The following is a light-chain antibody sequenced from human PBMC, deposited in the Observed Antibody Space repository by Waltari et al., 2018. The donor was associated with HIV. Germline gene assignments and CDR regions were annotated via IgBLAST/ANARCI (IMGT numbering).Light chain of an antibody. CDR3: DFAADNKAI. Sequence: SYDLTQPSSVSVSPGQPARLTCSGSELAKKYERWFQQKPGQAPALVIHRDSDRPAGSPERFSGSSSGTTVTLSISGAQVEDEGDYFCDFAADNKAIFGGGTKLTVL. CDR1: ELAKKY. J-gene: IGLJ2*01. V-gene: IGLV3-27*01. CDR2: RDS.